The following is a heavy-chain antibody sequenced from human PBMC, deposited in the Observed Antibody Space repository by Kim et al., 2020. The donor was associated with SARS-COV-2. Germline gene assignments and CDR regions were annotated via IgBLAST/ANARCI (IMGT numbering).Heavy chain of an antibody. CDR3: AWGLYDILTGYSDDAFDI. V-gene: IGHV1-69*13. D-gene: IGHD3-9*01. J-gene: IGHJ3*02. CDR1: GGTFSSYA. Sequence: SVKVSCKASGGTFSSYAISWVRQAPGQGLEWMGGIIPIFGTANYAQKFQGRVTITADESTSTAYMELSSLRSEDTAVYYCAWGLYDILTGYSDDAFDIWGQGTMVTVSS. CDR2: IIPIFGTA.